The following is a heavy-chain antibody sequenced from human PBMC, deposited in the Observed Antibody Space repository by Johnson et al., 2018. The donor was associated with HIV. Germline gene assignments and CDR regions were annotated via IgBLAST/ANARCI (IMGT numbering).Heavy chain of an antibody. CDR1: GFTFSSYA. CDR3: ARERISGNSGAGALGI. CDR2: ISYDGSNK. V-gene: IGHV3-30*04. J-gene: IGHJ3*02. D-gene: IGHD4-23*01. Sequence: VQLVESGGGVVQPGRSLRLSCAASGFTFSSYAMHWVRQAPGKGLEWVAVISYDGSNKYYADSVKGRFTISRDNSKNSLYLQMTRLRVEDTALYYCARERISGNSGAGALGIWGQGTMVTVSS.